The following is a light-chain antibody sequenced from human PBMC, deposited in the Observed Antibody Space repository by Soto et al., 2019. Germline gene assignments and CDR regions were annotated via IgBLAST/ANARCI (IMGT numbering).Light chain of an antibody. CDR2: GTF. J-gene: IGKJ5*01. CDR3: QQYGSLPYT. Sequence: EIVLTQSPGTLSLSTGKRATLSCRASQSLSTTDLVWYQHKSGQPPRLVIHGTFSTASGIPARFSGSGSGTDFTLAISRLEPEDSEVYYCQQYGSLPYTFGRWTRLEIQ. CDR1: QSLSTTD. V-gene: IGKV3-20*01.